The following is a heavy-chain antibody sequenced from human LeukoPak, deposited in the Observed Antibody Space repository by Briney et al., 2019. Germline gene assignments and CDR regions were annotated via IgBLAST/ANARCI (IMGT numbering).Heavy chain of an antibody. D-gene: IGHD4-11*01. J-gene: IGHJ5*02. V-gene: IGHV3-15*04. CDR2: IEMETDGGTT. CDR1: GFTFSNAW. CDR3: TTDPYSYLYNWFDP. Sequence: GGSLRLSCAASGFTFSNAWMTWVRQAPGKGLEWIGRIEMETDGGTTDYAAPVKGRFTISRDDSKNTLYLQMNSLRTEDTAVYWCTTDPYSYLYNWFDPWGQGTLVTVSS.